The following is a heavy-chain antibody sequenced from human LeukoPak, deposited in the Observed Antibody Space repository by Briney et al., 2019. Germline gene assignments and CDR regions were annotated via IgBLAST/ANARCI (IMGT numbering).Heavy chain of an antibody. Sequence: PGGSLRLSCAASGXPFSNYWMHWVRQAPGKGLVWVSRVNSDGSTTNYADSVKGRFTISRDNAKNTLYLQMNSLRAEDTAVYYCARGTWGFDYWGQGTLVTVSS. CDR2: VNSDGSTT. CDR3: ARGTWGFDY. D-gene: IGHD7-27*01. J-gene: IGHJ4*02. CDR1: GXPFSNYW. V-gene: IGHV3-74*01.